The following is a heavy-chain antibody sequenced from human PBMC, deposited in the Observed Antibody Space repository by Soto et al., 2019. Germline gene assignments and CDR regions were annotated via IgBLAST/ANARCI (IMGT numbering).Heavy chain of an antibody. J-gene: IGHJ6*02. CDR3: ARDREYYDFWICYYSFYYYGMDV. CDR2: INPNSGGT. CDR1: GYTFTGYY. V-gene: IGHV1-2*02. Sequence: ASVKVSCKASGYTFTGYYMHWVRQAPGQGLEWMGWINPNSGGTNYAQKFQGRVTMTRDTSISTAYMELSRLRSDDTAVYYCARDREYYDFWICYYSFYYYGMDVWGQGTTVTVSS. D-gene: IGHD3-3*01.